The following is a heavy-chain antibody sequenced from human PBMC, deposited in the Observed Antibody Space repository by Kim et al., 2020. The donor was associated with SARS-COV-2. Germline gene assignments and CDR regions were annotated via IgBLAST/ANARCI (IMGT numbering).Heavy chain of an antibody. Sequence: SETLSLTCTVSGGSISSGGYYWSWIRQHPGKGLEWIGYIYYSGSTYYNPSLKSRVTISVDTSKNQFSLKLSSVTAADTAVYYCARAARTFPITMSPFDYWGQGTLVTVSS. CDR2: IYYSGST. D-gene: IGHD3-22*01. V-gene: IGHV4-31*03. CDR3: ARAARTFPITMSPFDY. CDR1: GGSISSGGYY. J-gene: IGHJ4*02.